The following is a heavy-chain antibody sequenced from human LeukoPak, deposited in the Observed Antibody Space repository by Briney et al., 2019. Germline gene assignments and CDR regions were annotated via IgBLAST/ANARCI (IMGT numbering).Heavy chain of an antibody. CDR2: ISGSGGST. V-gene: IGHV3-23*01. D-gene: IGHD6-6*01. CDR3: ASIAGYFDY. Sequence: GGSLRLSCAASGFTFSSYAMSWVRQAPGKGLEWVSAISGSGGSTYYADSVKGRFTISRDSSKNTQFLQMNSLRAEDTAVYYCASIAGYFDYWGQGTLVTVSS. CDR1: GFTFSSYA. J-gene: IGHJ4*02.